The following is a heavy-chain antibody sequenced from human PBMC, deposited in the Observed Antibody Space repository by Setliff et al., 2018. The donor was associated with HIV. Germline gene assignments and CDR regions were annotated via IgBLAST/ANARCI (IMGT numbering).Heavy chain of an antibody. D-gene: IGHD4-17*01. Sequence: TLSLTCTVTGYSISSDYYWAWIRQPPGKGLEWLGYIYHAGNTYYNPSLKSRVTISVDTSKNQISLRLNSLTAADTAVYYCARGTTLNVVPDAFDIWGQGTMVTVSS. V-gene: IGHV4-38-2*02. CDR3: ARGTTLNVVPDAFDI. J-gene: IGHJ3*02. CDR1: GYSISSDYY. CDR2: IYHAGNT.